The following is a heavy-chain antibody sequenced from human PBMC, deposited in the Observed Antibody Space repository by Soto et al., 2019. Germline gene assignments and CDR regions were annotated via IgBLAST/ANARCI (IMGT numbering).Heavy chain of an antibody. CDR1: GDSVSSNTAA. J-gene: IGHJ4*02. V-gene: IGHV6-1*01. CDR2: TYYRSNWRH. CDR3: ARGVAGSGFDL. D-gene: IGHD6-19*01. Sequence: PSQTLSLTCAIPGDSVSSNTAAWNRIRSSPSRGLEWLGRTYYRSNWRHDYAVSVKSRITVNPGTSKNHFSLQLNSVTPDDTAVYYCARGVAGSGFDLWGQGTLVTVSS.